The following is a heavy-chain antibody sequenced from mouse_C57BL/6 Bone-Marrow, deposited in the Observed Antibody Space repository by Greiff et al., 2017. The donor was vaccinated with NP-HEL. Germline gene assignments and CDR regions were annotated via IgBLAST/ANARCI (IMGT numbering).Heavy chain of an antibody. J-gene: IGHJ3*01. CDR3: AKGDSSRFAY. CDR2: IYPRSGNT. D-gene: IGHD3-2*02. V-gene: IGHV1-81*01. CDR1: GYTFTSYG. Sequence: VKLMESGAELARPGASVKLSCKASGYTFTSYGISWVKQRTGQGLEWIGEIYPRSGNTYYNEKFKGKATLTADKSSSTAYMELRSLTSEDSAVYFCAKGDSSRFAYWGQGTLVTVAA.